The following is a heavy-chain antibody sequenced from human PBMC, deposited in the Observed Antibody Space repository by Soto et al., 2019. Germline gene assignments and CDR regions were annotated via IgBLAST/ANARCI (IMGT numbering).Heavy chain of an antibody. CDR3: AVAGAASIGY. D-gene: IGHD6-13*01. V-gene: IGHV4-39*07. Sequence: SETLSLTCTVSGGSISSGSYYCWLLRQPPGKGLEWIGEIYHSGSTNYNPSLKSRVTISVDKSKNQFSLKLSSVTAADTAVYYCAVAGAASIGYWGQGTLVTVSS. CDR1: GGSISSGSYY. J-gene: IGHJ4*02. CDR2: IYHSGST.